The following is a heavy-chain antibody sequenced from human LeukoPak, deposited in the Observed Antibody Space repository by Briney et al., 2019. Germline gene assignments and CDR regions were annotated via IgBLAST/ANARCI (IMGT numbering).Heavy chain of an antibody. CDR3: ARGAKEIQLWLNWFDP. Sequence: ASVKVSCKVSGYTLTELSMHWVRQAPGKGLEWMGGFDPEDGETIYAQKFQGRVTITADESTSTAYMELSSLRSEDTAVYYCARGAKEIQLWLNWFDPWGQGTLATVSS. J-gene: IGHJ5*02. D-gene: IGHD5-18*01. V-gene: IGHV1-24*01. CDR1: GYTLTELS. CDR2: FDPEDGET.